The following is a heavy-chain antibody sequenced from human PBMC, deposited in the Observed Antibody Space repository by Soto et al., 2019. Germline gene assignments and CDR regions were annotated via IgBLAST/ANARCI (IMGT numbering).Heavy chain of an antibody. V-gene: IGHV3-48*03. CDR2: ISSSGSTI. J-gene: IGHJ4*02. CDR1: GFTFSSYE. CDR3: ARQLRFLGRWVGLDY. D-gene: IGHD3-3*01. Sequence: EVQLVESGGGLVQPGGSLRLSCAASGFTFSSYEMNWVRQAPGKGLEWVSYISSSGSTIYYADSVKGRFTISRDNAKNSLYLQMNSLRAEDTAVYYCARQLRFLGRWVGLDYWGQGTLVTVSS.